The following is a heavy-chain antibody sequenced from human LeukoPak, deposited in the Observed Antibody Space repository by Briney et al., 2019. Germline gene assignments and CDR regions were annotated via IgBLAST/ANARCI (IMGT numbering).Heavy chain of an antibody. Sequence: GGSLRLSCAASGFTFSSYAMSWVRQAPGKGLERVSAISGSGGSTYYADSVKGRFTISRDNSKNTLYLQMNSLRAEDTAVYYCAKDQSRYSSGWYVSDYFDYWGQGTLVTVSS. J-gene: IGHJ4*02. CDR1: GFTFSSYA. D-gene: IGHD6-19*01. CDR3: AKDQSRYSSGWYVSDYFDY. CDR2: ISGSGGST. V-gene: IGHV3-23*01.